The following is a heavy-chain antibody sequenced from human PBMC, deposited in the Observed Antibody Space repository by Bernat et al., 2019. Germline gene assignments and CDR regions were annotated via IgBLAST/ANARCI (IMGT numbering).Heavy chain of an antibody. J-gene: IGHJ4*02. CDR2: IYHSGST. CDR1: GGSISSGGYS. Sequence: QLQLQESGPGLVKPSQTLSLTCAVSGGSISSGGYSWSWIRQPPGKGLEWIGYIYHSGSTYYNPSLKSRVTISVDRSKNQFSLKLSSVTAADTAVYYCAREGSGWYIDYWGQGTLVTVSS. CDR3: AREGSGWYIDY. D-gene: IGHD6-19*01. V-gene: IGHV4-30-2*01.